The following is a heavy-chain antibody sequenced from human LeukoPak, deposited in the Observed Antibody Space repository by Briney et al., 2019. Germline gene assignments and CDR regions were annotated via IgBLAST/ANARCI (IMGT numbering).Heavy chain of an antibody. Sequence: ASVKVSCKASGYTFTSYGISWVRQAPGQGLEWMGWISAYNGNTNYAQKLQGRVTMTTDTSTSTAYVELRSLRSDDTAVYYCARSNPYSSGWYSWFDPWGQGTLVTVSS. V-gene: IGHV1-18*01. CDR3: ARSNPYSSGWYSWFDP. CDR1: GYTFTSYG. J-gene: IGHJ5*02. D-gene: IGHD6-19*01. CDR2: ISAYNGNT.